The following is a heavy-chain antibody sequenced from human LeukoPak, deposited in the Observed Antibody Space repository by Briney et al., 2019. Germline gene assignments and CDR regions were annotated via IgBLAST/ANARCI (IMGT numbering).Heavy chain of an antibody. Sequence: PGGSLRLSCAASGLTGSHNYVSWVRQAPGKGLVWVSRIASDGSSTTYADSVKGRFSISRDNAKNTLYLQMNSLRVEDTAVYYCARGRPHGNDYWGQGTLVTVSS. D-gene: IGHD4-23*01. CDR3: ARGRPHGNDY. V-gene: IGHV3-74*01. J-gene: IGHJ4*02. CDR2: IASDGSST. CDR1: GLTGSHNY.